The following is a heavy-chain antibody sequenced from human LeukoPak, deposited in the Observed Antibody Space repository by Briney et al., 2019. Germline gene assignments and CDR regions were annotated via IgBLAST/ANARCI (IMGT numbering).Heavy chain of an antibody. J-gene: IGHJ5*02. D-gene: IGHD3-9*01. Sequence: ASVKVSCKASGYTFNNYGISWVRQAPGQGLEWMGWVTSYNGDTNYAQKFHGRVTMSTDTSTSTAYMELRSLRFDDTAIYYCAKDWHILTGRNCFDPWGQGTLVTVSS. CDR3: AKDWHILTGRNCFDP. V-gene: IGHV1-18*01. CDR1: GYTFNNYG. CDR2: VTSYNGDT.